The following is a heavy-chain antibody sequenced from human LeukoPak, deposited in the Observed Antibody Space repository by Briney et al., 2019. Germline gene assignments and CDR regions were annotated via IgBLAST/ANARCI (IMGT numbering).Heavy chain of an antibody. Sequence: RSSETLSLTCTVSGGSISSGGYYWSWIRQPPGKGLEWIGYIYHSGSTYYNPSLKSRVTISVDRSKNQFSLKLSSVTAADTAVYYCARDVRSEYYFDYWGQGTLVTASS. CDR2: IYHSGST. V-gene: IGHV4-30-2*01. D-gene: IGHD3-10*02. CDR1: GGSISSGGYY. J-gene: IGHJ4*02. CDR3: ARDVRSEYYFDY.